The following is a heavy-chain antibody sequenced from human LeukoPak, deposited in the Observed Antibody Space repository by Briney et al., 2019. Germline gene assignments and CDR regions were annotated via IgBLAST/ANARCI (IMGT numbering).Heavy chain of an antibody. V-gene: IGHV1-69*06. CDR3: ARVASEGYFDY. Sequence: ASVKVSCKASGGTFSSYAISWVRQAPGQGLEWMGGIIPIFGTANYAQKFQGRVTITADKSTSTAYMELSSLRSEDTAVYYCARVASEGYFDYWGQGTLVTVSS. CDR1: GGTFSSYA. J-gene: IGHJ4*02. CDR2: IIPIFGTA.